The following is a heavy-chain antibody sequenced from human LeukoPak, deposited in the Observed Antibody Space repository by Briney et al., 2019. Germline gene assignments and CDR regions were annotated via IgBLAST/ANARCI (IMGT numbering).Heavy chain of an antibody. CDR3: ARHSATDFFDY. CDR1: GGSISSSSYY. J-gene: IGHJ4*02. CDR2: IYYSGST. V-gene: IGHV4-39*07. Sequence: SETLSLTCTVSGGSISSSSYYWGWIRQPPGKGLEWIGSIYYSGSTYYNPSLKSRVTISVDTSKNQFSLMVSFVTAADTAVYYCARHSATDFFDYWGQGTLVTVSS. D-gene: IGHD4-17*01.